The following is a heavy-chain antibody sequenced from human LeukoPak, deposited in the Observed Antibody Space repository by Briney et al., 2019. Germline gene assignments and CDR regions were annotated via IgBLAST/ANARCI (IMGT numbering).Heavy chain of an antibody. CDR3: ATGYCTNAVCYTGGFDY. Sequence: PGGSLRLSCAASGFTFNNYAMHWVRQAPGKGLDWVAVISNDGSKKYYADSVKGRFTISRDNSKNTLYLQMNSLRTEDTAVYYCATGYCTNAVCYTGGFDYWGQGILVTVSS. J-gene: IGHJ4*02. D-gene: IGHD2-8*01. CDR2: ISNDGSKK. CDR1: GFTFNNYA. V-gene: IGHV3-30*04.